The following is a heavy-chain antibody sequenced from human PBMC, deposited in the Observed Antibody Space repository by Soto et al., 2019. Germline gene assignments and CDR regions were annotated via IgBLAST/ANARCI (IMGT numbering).Heavy chain of an antibody. CDR2: INHSGST. Sequence: KPSETLSLTCAVYGGSFSGYYWSWIRQPPGKGLEWIGEINHSGSTNYNPSLKSRVTISVDTSKNQFSLKLSSVTAADTAVYYCARVRVVRGVVYYYYGMDVWGQGTTVTVSS. J-gene: IGHJ6*02. CDR3: ARVRVVRGVVYYYYGMDV. V-gene: IGHV4-34*01. CDR1: GGSFSGYY. D-gene: IGHD3-10*01.